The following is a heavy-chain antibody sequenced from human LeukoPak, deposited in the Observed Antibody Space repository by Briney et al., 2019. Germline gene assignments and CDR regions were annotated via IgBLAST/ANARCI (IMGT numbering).Heavy chain of an antibody. CDR2: ISGSGGST. CDR1: GGSFSGYY. V-gene: IGHV3-23*01. Sequence: ETLSLTCAVYGGSFSGYYWSWVRQAPGKGLEWVSAISGSGGSTYYADSVKGRFTISRDNSKNTLYLQMNSLRAEDTAVYYCARSPRFSLARDAFDIWGQGTMVTVSS. J-gene: IGHJ3*02. CDR3: ARSPRFSLARDAFDI. D-gene: IGHD3-16*02.